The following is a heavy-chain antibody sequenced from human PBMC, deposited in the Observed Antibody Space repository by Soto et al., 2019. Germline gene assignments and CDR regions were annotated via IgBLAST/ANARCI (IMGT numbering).Heavy chain of an antibody. D-gene: IGHD5-12*01. CDR1: GGFISNGDYH. CDR3: AREGGYDSPHGC. CDR2: TYPSGST. V-gene: IGHV4-30-4*01. Sequence: QVQLQESGPGLVKPSQTLSLICIVSGGFISNGDYHWSWIRQPPGKGLEWIGYTYPSGSTYYNASLRSRLTISIDASKNQFSLKLNSVTAADTAVYYCAREGGYDSPHGCWGQGTLVTVSS. J-gene: IGHJ4*02.